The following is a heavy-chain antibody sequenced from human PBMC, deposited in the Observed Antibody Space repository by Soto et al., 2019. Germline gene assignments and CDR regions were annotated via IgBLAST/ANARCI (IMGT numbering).Heavy chain of an antibody. V-gene: IGHV1-69*13. CDR2: IIPIFGTA. J-gene: IGHJ4*02. CDR3: ARGGNYYDSSGLGPEYYFDY. CDR1: GGTFSSYA. D-gene: IGHD3-22*01. Sequence: GASVKVSCKASGGTFSSYAISWVRQAPGQGLEWMGGIIPIFGTANYAQKFQGRVTITADESTSTAYMELSSLRSEDTAVYYCARGGNYYDSSGLGPEYYFDYWGQGTLGTVSA.